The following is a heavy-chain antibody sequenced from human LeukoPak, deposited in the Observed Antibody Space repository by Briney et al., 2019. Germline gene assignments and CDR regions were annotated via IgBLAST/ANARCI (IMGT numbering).Heavy chain of an antibody. D-gene: IGHD3-22*01. J-gene: IGHJ3*02. V-gene: IGHV4-59*08. Sequence: SETLSLTCTVSGGSISSYYWSWIRQPPGKGLERTGYIYYSGSTNYNPSLKSRVTISVDTSKNQFSLKLSSVTAADTAVYYCARRYYYDSSGYPDAFDIWGQGTMVTVSS. CDR3: ARRYYYDSSGYPDAFDI. CDR1: GGSISSYY. CDR2: IYYSGST.